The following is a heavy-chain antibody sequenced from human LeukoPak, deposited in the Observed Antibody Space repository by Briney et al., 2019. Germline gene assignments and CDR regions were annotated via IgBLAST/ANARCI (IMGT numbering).Heavy chain of an antibody. CDR3: ARGSTSHYYYYYGMDV. J-gene: IGHJ6*02. CDR1: GGSISSYY. Sequence: SETLSLTCTVSGGSISSYYWSWVRQPPGKGLEWIGYIYYSGSTNYNPSLKSRVTISVDTSKNQFSLKLSSVTAADTAVYYCARGSTSHYYYYYGMDVWGQGTTVTVSS. V-gene: IGHV4-59*01. CDR2: IYYSGST.